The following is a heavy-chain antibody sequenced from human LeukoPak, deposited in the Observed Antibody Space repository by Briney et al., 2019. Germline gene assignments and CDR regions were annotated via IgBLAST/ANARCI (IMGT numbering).Heavy chain of an antibody. CDR3: ARAPSSSWYFDI. D-gene: IGHD6-13*01. CDR1: GFTFSSYD. CDR2: IGTAGDT. V-gene: IGHV3-13*01. J-gene: IGHJ3*02. Sequence: GGSLRLSCAASGFTFSSYDMHWVRQATGKGLEWVSAIGTAGDTYYPGSVKGRFTISRENAKNSLYLQMNSLRAGDTAVYYCARAPSSSWYFDIWGQGTMVTVSS.